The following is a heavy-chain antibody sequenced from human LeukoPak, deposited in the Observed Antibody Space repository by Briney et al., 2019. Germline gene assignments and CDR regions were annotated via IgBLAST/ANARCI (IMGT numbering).Heavy chain of an antibody. CDR1: GYTFTSYG. V-gene: IGHV1-69*05. CDR3: AREGYYDSSGPVDY. CDR2: IIPIFGTA. J-gene: IGHJ4*02. D-gene: IGHD3-22*01. Sequence: SVKVSCKASGYTFTSYGISWVRQAPGQGLEWMGGIIPIFGTANYAQKFQGRVTITTDESTSTAYMELSSLRSEDTAVYYCAREGYYDSSGPVDYWGQGTLVTVSS.